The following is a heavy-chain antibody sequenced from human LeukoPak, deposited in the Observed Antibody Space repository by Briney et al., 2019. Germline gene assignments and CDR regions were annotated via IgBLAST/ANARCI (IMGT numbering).Heavy chain of an antibody. D-gene: IGHD1-7*01. J-gene: IGHJ4*02. CDR1: GFTFSNYA. Sequence: PGGSLRLSCAASGFTFSNYAMSWVRQAPGKGLEWVSAISGSGGSTYYADAVQGRFTISRDNSKNTLYLQMNTLRAEDTAVYYCARGTTAYYFDYWGQGTLDTVSS. CDR3: ARGTTAYYFDY. CDR2: ISGSGGST. V-gene: IGHV3-23*01.